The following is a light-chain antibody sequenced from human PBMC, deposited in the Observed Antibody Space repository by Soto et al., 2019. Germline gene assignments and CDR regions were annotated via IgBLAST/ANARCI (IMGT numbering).Light chain of an antibody. Sequence: QSVLTQPPSASGTPGQRVTISCSGSSSNIGSNTVNWYQQLPGTAPKLLIYSNNQRPSGVPDRFSGSKSGTSASLAITGLQADGEAEYYCQSYDDRLCLHYVFGRGTRSPS. CDR1: SSNIGSNT. CDR2: SNN. J-gene: IGLJ1*01. V-gene: IGLV1-44*01. CDR3: QSYDDRLCLHYV.